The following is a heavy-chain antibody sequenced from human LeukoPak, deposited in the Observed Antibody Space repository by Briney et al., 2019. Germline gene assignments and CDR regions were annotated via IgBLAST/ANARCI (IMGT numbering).Heavy chain of an antibody. CDR2: IIPIFGTA. V-gene: IGHV1-69*13. J-gene: IGHJ6*03. Sequence: GASVKVSCKASGGTFSSYAISWVRQAPGQGLEWMGGIIPIFGTANYAQKFQGRVTITADESTSTAYMELSSLRSEDTAVCYCARTVVTDYYYYYMDVWGKGTTVTISS. D-gene: IGHD4-23*01. CDR1: GGTFSSYA. CDR3: ARTVVTDYYYYYMDV.